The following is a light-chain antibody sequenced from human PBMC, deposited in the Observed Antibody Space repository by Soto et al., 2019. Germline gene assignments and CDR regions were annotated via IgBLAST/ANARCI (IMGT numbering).Light chain of an antibody. V-gene: IGKV3-20*01. CDR3: QQYGSSPIT. Sequence: EIVMTQSPVTLSVSPGERATLSCRASQNISRSLAWYQQKPGQGPSLLIYGTSTRAGGVPARFSGSGSGTDFTLTISRLEPEDFAVYYCQQYGSSPITFGQGTKVDNK. CDR2: GTS. J-gene: IGKJ1*01. CDR1: QNISRS.